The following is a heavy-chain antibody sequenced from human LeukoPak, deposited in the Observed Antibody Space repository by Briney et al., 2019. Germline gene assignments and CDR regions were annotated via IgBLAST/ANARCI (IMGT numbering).Heavy chain of an antibody. Sequence: SETLSLTCAVSGGSIGTYYWSWIRQPPGKGLEWIGYISYSGSTTYNPSLKSRVTISVDTSKNQFSLKLNSVTAADTAVYYCARHFSEYSYELWGQGTLVTVSS. CDR1: GGSIGTYY. J-gene: IGHJ4*02. D-gene: IGHD5-18*01. CDR3: ARHFSEYSYEL. CDR2: ISYSGST. V-gene: IGHV4-59*08.